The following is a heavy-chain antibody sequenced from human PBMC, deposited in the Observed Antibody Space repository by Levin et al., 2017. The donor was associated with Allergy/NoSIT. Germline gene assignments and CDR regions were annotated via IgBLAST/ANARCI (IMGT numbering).Heavy chain of an antibody. V-gene: IGHV1-2*02. D-gene: IGHD3-3*01. Sequence: ASVKVSCKASGYTFTGYYMHWVRQAPGQGLEWMGWINPNSGGTNYAQKFQGRVTMTRDTSISTAYMELSRLRSDDTAVYYCAREVSGYYYYAYWGQGTLVTVSS. CDR2: INPNSGGT. CDR3: AREVSGYYYYAY. J-gene: IGHJ4*02. CDR1: GYTFTGYY.